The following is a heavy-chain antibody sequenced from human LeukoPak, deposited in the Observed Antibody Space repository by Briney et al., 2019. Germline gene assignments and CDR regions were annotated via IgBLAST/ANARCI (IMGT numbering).Heavy chain of an antibody. CDR2: IRYDGSNK. CDR1: GFTFSSYG. V-gene: IGHV3-30*02. CDR3: AKDGYDILTGYPWLDY. D-gene: IGHD3-9*01. Sequence: GDSLRLSCAAAGFTFSSYGVQWVRKAPCKGLGWMAFIRYDGSNKYYADSVKGRFTISRDNSKNTLYLQMNSLRAEDTAVYYCAKDGYDILTGYPWLDYWGQGTLVTVSS. J-gene: IGHJ4*02.